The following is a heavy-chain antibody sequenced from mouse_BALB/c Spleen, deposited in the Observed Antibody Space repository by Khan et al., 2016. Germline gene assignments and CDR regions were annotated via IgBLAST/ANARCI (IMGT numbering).Heavy chain of an antibody. V-gene: IGHV14-4*02. CDR2: IDPENGDT. CDR1: GFNIKDYY. Sequence: VQLQQSGAELVRSGASVKLSCTTSGFNIKDYYMHWAKQRPEQGLEWIGWIDPENGDTEYAPKFQGQAPMTADTSYNTTYLQLSSLPSEDTAVYYCNACDYSAMDCWGRGTSVTVSS. J-gene: IGHJ4*01. CDR3: NACDYSAMDC.